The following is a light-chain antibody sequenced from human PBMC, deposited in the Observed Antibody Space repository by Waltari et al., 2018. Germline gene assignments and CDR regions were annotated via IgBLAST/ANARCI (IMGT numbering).Light chain of an antibody. CDR3: CSYAGSTTFVL. V-gene: IGLV2-23*02. CDR2: EVN. CDR1: SSDVGGFNL. J-gene: IGLJ2*01. Sequence: QSALTQPASVSGSPGPSITISCPGTSSDVGGFNLFSWYQLLPGQAPKLFISEVNKRPSGVSNRFSGSKSGITASLTISGLQAGDEADYYCCSYAGSTTFVLFGGGTKLTVL.